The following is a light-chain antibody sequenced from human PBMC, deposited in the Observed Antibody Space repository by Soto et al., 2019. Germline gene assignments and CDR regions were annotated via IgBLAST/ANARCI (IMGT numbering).Light chain of an antibody. CDR2: GNS. J-gene: IGLJ7*01. Sequence: QSVLTQPPSVSGAPGQRVTISCTGSSSNIGAGYDVHWYQQLPGTAPKLLIYGNSNRPSGVPDRFSGSKSGTSASLAITGLQAADEADYYCQSYASSLSGAVFGGGTQLTVL. CDR3: QSYASSLSGAV. V-gene: IGLV1-40*01. CDR1: SSNIGAGYD.